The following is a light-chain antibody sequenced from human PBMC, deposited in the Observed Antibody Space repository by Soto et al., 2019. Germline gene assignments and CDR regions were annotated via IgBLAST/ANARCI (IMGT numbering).Light chain of an antibody. J-gene: IGKJ5*01. CDR3: QQYYTAIA. CDR2: RAS. Sequence: DVAMTQSPDSLAVSLGERATINCKSIQSVLHSSNNENSLAWYQQKAGQRPKLLIYRASTRESGVPDRISGSGSGTDFTLTISSLQAEDVAVYYCQQYYTAIAFGQGTRLEI. V-gene: IGKV4-1*01. CDR1: QSVLHSSNNENS.